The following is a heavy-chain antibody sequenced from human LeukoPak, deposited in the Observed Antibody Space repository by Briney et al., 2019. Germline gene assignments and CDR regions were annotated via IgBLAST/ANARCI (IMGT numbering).Heavy chain of an antibody. D-gene: IGHD5-18*01. CDR3: ARGTAMVNH. Sequence: ASVKVSCKASGYTFTSYAMNWVRQATGQGLEWMGWMNPNSGNTGYAQKFQGRVTITRNTSISTAYMELSSLRSEDTAVYYCARGTAMVNHWGQGTLVTVSS. CDR1: GYTFTSYA. V-gene: IGHV1-8*03. J-gene: IGHJ4*02. CDR2: MNPNSGNT.